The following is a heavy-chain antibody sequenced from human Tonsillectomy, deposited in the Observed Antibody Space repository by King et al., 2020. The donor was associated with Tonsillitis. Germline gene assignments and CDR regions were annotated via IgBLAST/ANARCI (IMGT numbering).Heavy chain of an antibody. CDR2: IWYDGSNK. D-gene: IGHD3-16*01. CDR3: AREVYADGFDL. CDR1: GFTFSTFG. J-gene: IGHJ3*01. Sequence: VQLVESGGSVVQPGTSLRLSCAASGFTFSTFGMHWVRQAPGKGLEWVAVIWYDGSNKYYTDSVKGRFTISRDNSKTKKTLYLQMNSLRVEDTAVYYCAREVYADGFDLWGQGTRVTVSS. V-gene: IGHV3-33*08.